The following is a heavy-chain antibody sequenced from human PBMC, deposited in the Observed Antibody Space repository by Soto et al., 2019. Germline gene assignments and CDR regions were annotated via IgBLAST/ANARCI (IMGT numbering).Heavy chain of an antibody. V-gene: IGHV3-13*01. CDR1: GFTFSSYD. D-gene: IGHD6-19*01. CDR3: ARERDSYSSGWKEFDY. CDR2: IATSGGT. Sequence: GGSLRLSCAASGFTFSSYDMHWVRQAPGKGLEWVSAIATSGGTFYPGSVKGRFTISRENARNSLYLQMNSLRAEDTAVYYCARERDSYSSGWKEFDYWGQGTLVTVSS. J-gene: IGHJ4*02.